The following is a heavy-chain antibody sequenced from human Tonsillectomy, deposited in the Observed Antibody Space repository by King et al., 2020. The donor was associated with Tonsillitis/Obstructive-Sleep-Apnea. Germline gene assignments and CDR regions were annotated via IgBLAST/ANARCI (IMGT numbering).Heavy chain of an antibody. V-gene: IGHV3-7*01. J-gene: IGHJ4*02. Sequence: VQLVESGGGLVQPGGSLRLSCAVSGFTFSNYWMTWIRQAPGKGLEWVANIKEDGSEKHYVDSVKGRFTISRDNTKNSLYLQMNSLRVEDTAVYYCARATRRATGYAPFDYWGQGTLVTVSS. CDR3: ARATRRATGYAPFDY. D-gene: IGHD5-12*01. CDR2: IKEDGSEK. CDR1: GFTFSNYW.